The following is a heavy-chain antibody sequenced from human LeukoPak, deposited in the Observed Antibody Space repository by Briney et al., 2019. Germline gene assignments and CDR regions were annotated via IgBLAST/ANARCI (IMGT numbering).Heavy chain of an antibody. CDR1: GYTFTYYY. CDR3: TRDRTNDFWSAYYRDY. V-gene: IGHV1-2*02. CDR2: INPNGGGT. D-gene: IGHD3-3*01. J-gene: IGHJ4*02. Sequence: GTSVKVSCNASGYTFTYYYIHWVRQAPGQGPEWMGWINPNGGGTKYAQKFQGRVTMTGDTSISTAYMELTRLTSDDTAVYYCTRDRTNDFWSAYYRDYWGQGTLVTVSS.